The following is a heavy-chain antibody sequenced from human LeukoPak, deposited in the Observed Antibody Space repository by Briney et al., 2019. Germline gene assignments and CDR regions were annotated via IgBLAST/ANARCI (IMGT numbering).Heavy chain of an antibody. V-gene: IGHV4-59*01. CDR2: IYYSGST. CDR3: ARDSGTPYYDILTGYRRDAFDI. CDR1: GGSISSYY. D-gene: IGHD3-9*01. Sequence: SETLSLTCTVSGGSISSYYLSWIRQPPGKGLEWIGYIYYSGSTTYNPSLKSRVTTSVETSKNQFSLKLSSVTAADTAVYYCARDSGTPYYDILTGYRRDAFDIWGQGTMVTVSS. J-gene: IGHJ3*02.